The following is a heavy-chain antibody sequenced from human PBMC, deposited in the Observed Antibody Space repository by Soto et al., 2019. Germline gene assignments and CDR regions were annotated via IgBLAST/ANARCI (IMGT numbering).Heavy chain of an antibody. Sequence: QVKLVQSGSELKKPGASVKVSCKASGYTFTSYAMNWVRQAPGQGLEWMGWINTNTGNPTYAQGFTGRFVFSLDTSVSTAYLQICSLKAEDTAVYYCAREGYYGSGSYYNLTGFDPWGQGTLVTVSS. D-gene: IGHD3-10*01. V-gene: IGHV7-4-1*01. CDR3: AREGYYGSGSYYNLTGFDP. CDR2: INTNTGNP. J-gene: IGHJ5*02. CDR1: GYTFTSYA.